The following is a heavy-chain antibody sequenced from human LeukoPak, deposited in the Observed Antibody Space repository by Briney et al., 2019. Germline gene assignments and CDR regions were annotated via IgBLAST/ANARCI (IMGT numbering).Heavy chain of an antibody. Sequence: GGSLRLSCAASGFTFSSYSMNWVRQAPGKGLEWVSYISSSSSTIYYADSVKGRFTISRDNAKNSLYLQMNSLRAEDTAVYYCARDVAGAYYDFWSGRNWFDPWGQGTLVTVSS. D-gene: IGHD3-3*01. V-gene: IGHV3-48*01. J-gene: IGHJ5*02. CDR2: ISSSSSTI. CDR1: GFTFSSYS. CDR3: ARDVAGAYYDFWSGRNWFDP.